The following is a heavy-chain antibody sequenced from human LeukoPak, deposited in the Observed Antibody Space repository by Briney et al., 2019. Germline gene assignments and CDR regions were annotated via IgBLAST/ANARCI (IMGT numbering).Heavy chain of an antibody. V-gene: IGHV1-69*06. CDR1: GGTFSSYA. CDR3: ARDEELVYDY. D-gene: IGHD6-13*01. CDR2: IIPIFGTA. Sequence: GASVKVSCKASGGTFSSYAISWVRQAPGQGLEWMGGIIPIFGTANYAQKFQGRVTITADKSTSTAYMELRSLRSDDTAVYYCARDEELVYDYWGQGTLVTVSS. J-gene: IGHJ4*02.